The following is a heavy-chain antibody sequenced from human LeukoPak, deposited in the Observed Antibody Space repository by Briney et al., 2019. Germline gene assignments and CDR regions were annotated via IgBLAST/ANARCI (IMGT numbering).Heavy chain of an antibody. D-gene: IGHD4-23*01. CDR3: ARTTAVTTAWYYYYYYGMDV. J-gene: IGHJ6*02. CDR2: ISAYNGNT. CDR1: GYTFTSYG. Sequence: GASVKVSCKASGYTFTSYGISWVRQAPGQGLEWMGWISAYNGNTNYAQKLQGRVTMTTDTSTSTAYMELRSLRSDDTAVYYCARTTAVTTAWYYYYYYGMDVWGQGTTVTVSS. V-gene: IGHV1-18*01.